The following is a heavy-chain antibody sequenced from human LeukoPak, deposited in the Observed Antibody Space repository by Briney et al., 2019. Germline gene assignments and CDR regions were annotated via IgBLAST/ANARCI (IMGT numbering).Heavy chain of an antibody. CDR3: ARGPYYDSSGYFDY. CDR1: GYTFTSYG. Sequence: GASVKVSCKASGYTFTSYGISWVRQAPGQGLEWMGWINTNTGNPTYAQGFTGRFVFSLDTSVSTAYLQISSLKAEDTAVYYCARGPYYDSSGYFDYWGQGTLVTVSS. CDR2: INTNTGNP. D-gene: IGHD3-22*01. V-gene: IGHV7-4-1*02. J-gene: IGHJ4*02.